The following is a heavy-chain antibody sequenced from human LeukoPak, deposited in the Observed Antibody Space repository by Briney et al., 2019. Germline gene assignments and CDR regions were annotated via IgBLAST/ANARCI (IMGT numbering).Heavy chain of an antibody. CDR3: ARVSGSYYYYYMDV. J-gene: IGHJ6*03. CDR2: IYHSGST. Sequence: SETLSLTCAVSGYSISSGYYWGWLRQPPGKGLEWIGSIYHSGSTYYNPSLKSRVTISVDTSKNQFSLKLSSVTAADTAVYYCARVSGSYYYYYMDVWGKGTTVTVSS. D-gene: IGHD1-26*01. V-gene: IGHV4-38-2*01. CDR1: GYSISSGYY.